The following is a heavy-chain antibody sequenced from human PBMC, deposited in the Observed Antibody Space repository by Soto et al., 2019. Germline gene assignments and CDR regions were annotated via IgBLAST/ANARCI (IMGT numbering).Heavy chain of an antibody. CDR1: GFTFSSYA. Sequence: QVQLVESGGGVVQPGRSLRLSCAASGFTFSSYAMHWVRQAPGKGLEWVAVISYDGSNKYYADSVKGRFTISRDNSKNKLYLQMNSLRAEDTAVYYCARSSGWYESNAEYFQHWGQGTLVTVSS. CDR3: ARSSGWYESNAEYFQH. V-gene: IGHV3-30-3*01. CDR2: ISYDGSNK. J-gene: IGHJ1*01. D-gene: IGHD6-19*01.